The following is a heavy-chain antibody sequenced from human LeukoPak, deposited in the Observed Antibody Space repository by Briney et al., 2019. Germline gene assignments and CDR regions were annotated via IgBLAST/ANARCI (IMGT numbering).Heavy chain of an antibody. CDR3: ARAPDGYEAFDI. CDR2: ISYDGSNK. CDR1: GFTFSSYG. D-gene: IGHD3-22*01. J-gene: IGHJ3*02. Sequence: GRSLRLSCAASGFTFSSYGIHWVRQAPGKGLEWVAVISYDGSNKYYVDSVKGRFTTSRDNSKNTLYLQMNSLRAEDTAVYYCARAPDGYEAFDIWGQGTMVTVSS. V-gene: IGHV3-30*03.